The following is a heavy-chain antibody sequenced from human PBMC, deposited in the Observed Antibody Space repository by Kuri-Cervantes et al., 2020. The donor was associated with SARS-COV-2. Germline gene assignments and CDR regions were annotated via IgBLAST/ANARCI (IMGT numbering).Heavy chain of an antibody. V-gene: IGHV6-1*01. CDR1: GDSVSSNSAA. Sequence: SETLSLTCAISGDSVSSNSAAWNWIRQSPSRGLEWLGRTYYRSRWYDDYAVSVKGRITINPDTSKNQFSLLLNSVTPEDTAVYYCARGDAFDIWGQGTMVTVSS. CDR2: TYYRSRWYD. J-gene: IGHJ3*02. CDR3: ARGDAFDI.